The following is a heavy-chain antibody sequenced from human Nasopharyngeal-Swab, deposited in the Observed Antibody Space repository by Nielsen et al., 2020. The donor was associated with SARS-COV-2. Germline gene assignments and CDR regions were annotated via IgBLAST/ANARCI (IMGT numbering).Heavy chain of an antibody. D-gene: IGHD3-10*01. V-gene: IGHV3-23*01. CDR1: GFTFSSYA. CDR2: LSGSGGRT. J-gene: IGHJ5*02. Sequence: GESLKISCAASGFTFSSYAMSWVRQAPGKGLECVSGLSGSGGRTYYADSVKGRFTISRDNSKNTLYLQMNSLRAEDTGVYYCAKVNYGSGSYHWFDPWGQGTLVTVSS. CDR3: AKVNYGSGSYHWFDP.